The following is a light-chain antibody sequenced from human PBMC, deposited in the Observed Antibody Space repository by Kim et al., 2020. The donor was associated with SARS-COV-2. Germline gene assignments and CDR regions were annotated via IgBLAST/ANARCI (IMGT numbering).Light chain of an antibody. CDR3: QQYNNWPYT. Sequence: VSQQESSPLSGRANHVVSCNLAWSQQKPGQAPRLLIYGASTRATGIPARCSGSGSGTEFTLTVSSLQSEDFAVYYCQQYNNWPYTFGQGTKLEI. CDR1: HVVSCN. CDR2: GAS. J-gene: IGKJ2*01. V-gene: IGKV3-15*01.